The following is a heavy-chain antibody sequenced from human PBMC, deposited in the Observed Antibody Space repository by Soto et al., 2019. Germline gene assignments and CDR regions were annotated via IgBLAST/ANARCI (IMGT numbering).Heavy chain of an antibody. CDR2: ISTSKGNT. Sequence: ASVKGSCKTSGYTFTGFGIAWVRLATGQGLEWMGWISTSKGNTNYAQKFQGRVTMTRDTSTSTVYMELSSLRSEDTAVYYCARDRVVVVVAAPLDYYYYYGMDVWGQGTTVTVSS. D-gene: IGHD2-15*01. CDR3: ARDRVVVVVAAPLDYYYYYGMDV. CDR1: GYTFTGFG. J-gene: IGHJ6*02. V-gene: IGHV1-18*01.